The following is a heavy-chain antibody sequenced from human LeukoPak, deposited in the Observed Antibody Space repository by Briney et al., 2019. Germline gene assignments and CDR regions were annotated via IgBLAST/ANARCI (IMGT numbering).Heavy chain of an antibody. D-gene: IGHD3-16*02. J-gene: IGHJ4*02. CDR1: GASISTYY. Sequence: PSETLSLTCTVSGASISTYYWSWIRQPPGKGLEWIGYIDYSGSTSHNPSLKSRVTISVDTSKNQFSLELNSVTAADTAVYYCARGKGVKPTTFWGQGTLVTVSS. CDR3: ARGKGVKPTTF. CDR2: IDYSGST. V-gene: IGHV4-59*01.